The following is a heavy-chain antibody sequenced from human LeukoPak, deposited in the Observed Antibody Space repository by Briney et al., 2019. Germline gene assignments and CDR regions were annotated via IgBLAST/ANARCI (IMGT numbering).Heavy chain of an antibody. CDR1: GGSINSDY. V-gene: IGHV4-4*07. D-gene: IGHD6-19*01. Sequence: SETLSLTCTVSGGSINSDYWNWIRQPAGKGLEWIGRIYTGVSTKYNPSLKSRVTMSGDTSKNQFSLKLSSVTAADTAIYYCARGGYSNGWYGYYFDYWGQGTLVTVSS. CDR3: ARGGYSNGWYGYYFDY. CDR2: IYTGVST. J-gene: IGHJ4*02.